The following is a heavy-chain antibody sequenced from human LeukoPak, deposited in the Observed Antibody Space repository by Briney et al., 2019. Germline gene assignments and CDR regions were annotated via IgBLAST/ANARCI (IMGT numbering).Heavy chain of an antibody. J-gene: IGHJ4*02. V-gene: IGHV4-59*08. CDR2: IYYSGST. CDR1: GGSISSYY. CDR3: ARSGSYAAAGDY. D-gene: IGHD2-15*01. Sequence: SETLSLTCTVSGGSISSYYWSGIRQPPGKGLEWIGYIYYSGSTNYNPSLKSRVTISLDTSKNQFSLKLSSVTAADTAVYYCARSGSYAAAGDYWGQGTLVTVSS.